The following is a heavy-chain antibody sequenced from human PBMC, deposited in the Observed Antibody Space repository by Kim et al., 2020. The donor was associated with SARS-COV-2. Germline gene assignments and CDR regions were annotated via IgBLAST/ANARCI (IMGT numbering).Heavy chain of an antibody. V-gene: IGHV3-66*01. CDR3: ATIGDYDFDY. D-gene: IGHD4-17*01. J-gene: IGHJ4*02. CDR2: ST. Sequence: STNYAYSVKARFTISRDNSKNTMYLQMNSLRAEDTAVDYCATIGDYDFDYWCQGTLVTVSS.